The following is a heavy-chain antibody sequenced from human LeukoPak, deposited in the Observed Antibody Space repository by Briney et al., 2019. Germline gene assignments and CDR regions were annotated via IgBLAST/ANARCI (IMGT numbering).Heavy chain of an antibody. Sequence: PGGSLRLSCTASGFTFGDYAMSWFRQAPGKGLEWVGFIRSKAYGGTTEYAASVKGRFTISRDDSKSIAYLQMNSLKTEDTAVYYCTRDCSSTSCQNDYWGQGTLVTVSS. J-gene: IGHJ4*02. V-gene: IGHV3-49*03. CDR3: TRDCSSTSCQNDY. CDR1: GFTFGDYA. CDR2: IRSKAYGGTT. D-gene: IGHD2-2*01.